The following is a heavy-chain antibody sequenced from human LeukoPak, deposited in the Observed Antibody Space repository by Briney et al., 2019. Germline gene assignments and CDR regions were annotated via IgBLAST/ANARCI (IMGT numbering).Heavy chain of an antibody. V-gene: IGHV4-4*07. CDR1: GGPISSYY. D-gene: IGHD5-18*01. J-gene: IGHJ5*02. CDR3: ARDPLSVDTAMDPYNWFDP. CDR2: IYTSGST. Sequence: SETLSLTCTVSGGPISSYYWSWIRQPAGKGLEWIGRIYTSGSTNYNPSLKSRVTMSVDTSKNQFSLKLSSVTAADTAVYYCARDPLSVDTAMDPYNWFDPWGQGTLVTVSS.